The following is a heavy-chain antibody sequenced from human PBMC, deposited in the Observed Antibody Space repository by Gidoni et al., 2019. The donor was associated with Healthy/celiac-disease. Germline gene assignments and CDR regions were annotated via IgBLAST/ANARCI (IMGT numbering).Heavy chain of an antibody. J-gene: IGHJ3*02. D-gene: IGHD2-15*01. V-gene: IGHV3-23*01. Sequence: EVQLLESGGGLVQPGGSLRHSCAASGFTFSSYAMSWVRQAPGTGLGWVSAISGSGGSTYYADAVKGQFTISRDNSKNTLYLQMNSLRAEDTAVYYCAKGGAVGYDAFDIWGQGTMVTVSS. CDR3: AKGGAVGYDAFDI. CDR2: ISGSGGST. CDR1: GFTFSSYA.